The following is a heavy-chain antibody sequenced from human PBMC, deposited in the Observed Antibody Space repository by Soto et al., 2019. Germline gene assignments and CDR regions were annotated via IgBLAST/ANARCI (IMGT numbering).Heavy chain of an antibody. J-gene: IGHJ5*02. CDR2: IDGSGGDT. CDR3: AKDNCISTSCYRLYNWFDP. CDR1: GFTFSSYV. D-gene: IGHD2-2*01. Sequence: PGGSLRLSCAASGFTFSSYVMTWVRQLPGKGLEWVSAIDGSGGDTYYADSVKGRFTISRDNSKNTLYLQMNSLRAEDTAVYYCAKDNCISTSCYRLYNWFDPWGQGTLVTVSS. V-gene: IGHV3-23*01.